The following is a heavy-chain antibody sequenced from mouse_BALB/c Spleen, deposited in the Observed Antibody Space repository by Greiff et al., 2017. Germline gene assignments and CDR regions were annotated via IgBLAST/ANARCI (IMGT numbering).Heavy chain of an antibody. D-gene: IGHD1-1*01. CDR3: ARGGSSYYFDY. CDR2: ISSGGST. J-gene: IGHJ2*01. CDR1: GFTFSSYA. V-gene: IGHV5-6-5*01. Sequence: EVKVVESGGGLVKPGGSLKLSCAASGFTFSSYAMSWVRQTPEKRLEWVASISSGGSTYYPDSVMGRFTISRDNARNILYLQMSSLRSEDTAMYYCARGGSSYYFDYWGQGTTLTVSS.